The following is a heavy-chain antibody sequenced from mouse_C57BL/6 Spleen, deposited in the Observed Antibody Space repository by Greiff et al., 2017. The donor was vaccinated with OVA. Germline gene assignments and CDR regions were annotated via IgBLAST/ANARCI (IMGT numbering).Heavy chain of an antibody. V-gene: IGHV7-1*01. CDR2: SRNKANDYTT. J-gene: IGHJ3*01. CDR1: GFTFSDFY. Sequence: VQGVESGGGLVQSGRSLRLSCATSGFTFSDFYMEWVRQAPGKGLEWIAASRNKANDYTTEYSASVKGRFIVSRDTSQSILYLQMNALRAEDTAIYYCARDSYSPLAYWGQGTLVTVSA. D-gene: IGHD2-12*01. CDR3: ARDSYSPLAY.